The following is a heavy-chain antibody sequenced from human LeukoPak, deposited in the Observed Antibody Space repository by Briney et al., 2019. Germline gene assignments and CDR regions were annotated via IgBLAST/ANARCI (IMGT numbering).Heavy chain of an antibody. J-gene: IGHJ6*04. D-gene: IGHD5-12*01. CDR1: GFTFSNAW. CDR3: TTGVDIVATMEYYYYGMDV. CDR2: XXXXXXGGTT. V-gene: IGHV3-15*01. Sequence: GGSLRLSCAASGFTFSNAWMSWVRQAPGKGXXXXXXXXXXXXGGTTDYAAPVKGRFTISRDDSKNTLYLQMNSLKTEDTAVYYCTTGVDIVATMEYYYYGMDVWGKGTTVTVSS.